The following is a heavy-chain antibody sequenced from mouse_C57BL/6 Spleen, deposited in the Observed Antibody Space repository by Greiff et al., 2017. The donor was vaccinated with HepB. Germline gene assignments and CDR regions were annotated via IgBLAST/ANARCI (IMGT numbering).Heavy chain of an antibody. D-gene: IGHD1-1*01. CDR2: ISYDGSN. CDR3: AREPGSSYGFAY. Sequence: EVKLQESGPGLVKPSQSLSLTCSVTGYSITSGYYWNWIRQFPGNKLEWMGYISYDGSNNYNPSLKNRISITRDTSKNQFFLKLNSVTTEDTATYYCAREPGSSYGFAYWGQGTLVTVSA. V-gene: IGHV3-6*01. J-gene: IGHJ3*01. CDR1: GYSITSGYY.